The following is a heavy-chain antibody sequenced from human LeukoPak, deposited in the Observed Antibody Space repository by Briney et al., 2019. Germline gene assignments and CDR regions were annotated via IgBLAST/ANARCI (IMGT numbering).Heavy chain of an antibody. Sequence: GGSLRLSCSASGFTFSSYAMSWVRQAPGKGLEWVSAISGSGGSTYYADPVKGRFTISRDNSKNTLYLQMNSLRAEDTAVYYCARARRFGELRSFDYWGQGTLVTVSS. CDR3: ARARRFGELRSFDY. D-gene: IGHD3-10*01. CDR2: ISGSGGST. J-gene: IGHJ4*02. CDR1: GFTFSSYA. V-gene: IGHV3-23*01.